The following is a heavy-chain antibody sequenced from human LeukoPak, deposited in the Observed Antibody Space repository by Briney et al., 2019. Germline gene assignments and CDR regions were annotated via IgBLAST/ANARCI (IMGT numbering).Heavy chain of an antibody. Sequence: PGGSLRLSCAASGFTFSTYGMHWVRQAPGKGLEWGALIWYDGSNEYYADSVKGRFTISRDNSKNTLFLQMNSLRAEDTAVYYCARDRFEATTGTPYFDYWGQGTLVTVSS. J-gene: IGHJ4*02. D-gene: IGHD6-13*01. CDR2: IWYDGSNE. CDR3: ARDRFEATTGTPYFDY. CDR1: GFTFSTYG. V-gene: IGHV3-33*01.